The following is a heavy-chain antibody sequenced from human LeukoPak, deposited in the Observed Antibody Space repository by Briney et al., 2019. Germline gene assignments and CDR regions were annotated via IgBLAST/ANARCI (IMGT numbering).Heavy chain of an antibody. J-gene: IGHJ4*02. CDR3: VTGFTTMAVDYFDY. CDR2: SDPEDGER. CDR1: GKTLSDLS. Sequence: ASVTVSCKVSGKTLSDLSIHWLRQPPGKGLELLGGSDPEDGERIYAQMFQGRVTMTEDTSIDTAYMELSSLRSEDTAVYYCVTGFTTMAVDYFDYWGQGTLVTVSP. V-gene: IGHV1-24*01. D-gene: IGHD5-18*01.